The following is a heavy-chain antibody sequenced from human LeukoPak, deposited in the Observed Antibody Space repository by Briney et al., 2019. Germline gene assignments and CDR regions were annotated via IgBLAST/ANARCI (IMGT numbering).Heavy chain of an antibody. CDR1: GFTFSSNG. Sequence: GGSLRLSSAASGFTFSSNGMHWVRQAPGKGLEWVAVISYDGSNKYYADSVKGRFTISRDNSKNTLYLQMNSLRAEDTAVYYCAKTDSSGYGFDYWGQGTLVTVSS. D-gene: IGHD3-22*01. CDR3: AKTDSSGYGFDY. J-gene: IGHJ4*02. V-gene: IGHV3-30*18. CDR2: ISYDGSNK.